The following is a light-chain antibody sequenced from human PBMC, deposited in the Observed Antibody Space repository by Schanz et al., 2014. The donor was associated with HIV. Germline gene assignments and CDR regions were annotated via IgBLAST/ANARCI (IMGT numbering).Light chain of an antibody. CDR3: QQLSSYPHT. CDR2: GAS. CDR1: QGVSTH. V-gene: IGKV1-9*01. J-gene: IGKJ5*01. Sequence: DIQMTQSPSTLSAFVGDRVTMTCRASQGVSTHLAWYQQRPGSAPKLLIYGASSLQPGLPSRFSGSGSGTDFTLTIHSLQPEDFATYYCQQLSSYPHTFGQGTRLEIK.